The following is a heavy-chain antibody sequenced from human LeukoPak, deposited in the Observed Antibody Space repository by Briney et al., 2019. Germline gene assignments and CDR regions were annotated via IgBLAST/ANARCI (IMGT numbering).Heavy chain of an antibody. CDR1: GGSFSGYY. CDR3: ARSSTGADAFDF. Sequence: TLSLTCAVYGGSFSGYYWSWISQPPGKGLEWLALIDWDDDKYYSTSLKTRLTISKDTSKNQVVLTMTNMDPVDTATYYCARSSTGADAFDFWGQGTMVTVSS. V-gene: IGHV2-70*12. J-gene: IGHJ3*01. D-gene: IGHD4-17*01. CDR2: IDWDDDK.